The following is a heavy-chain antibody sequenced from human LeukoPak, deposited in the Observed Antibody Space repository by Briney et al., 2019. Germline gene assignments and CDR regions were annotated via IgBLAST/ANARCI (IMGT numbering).Heavy chain of an antibody. J-gene: IGHJ3*02. D-gene: IGHD4-23*01. Sequence: GGSLRLSCAASGFTFSSYSMNWVRQAPGKGLEWVSSISSSSSYIYYADSVKGRFTISRDNAKNSLYLQMNSLRAEDTAVYYCARDPDYGGNANDAFDIWGQGTMVTVSS. CDR2: ISSSSSYI. CDR3: ARDPDYGGNANDAFDI. V-gene: IGHV3-21*01. CDR1: GFTFSSYS.